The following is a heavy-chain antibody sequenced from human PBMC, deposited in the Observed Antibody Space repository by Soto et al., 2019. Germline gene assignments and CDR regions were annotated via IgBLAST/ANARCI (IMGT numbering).Heavy chain of an antibody. CDR2: IYYSGST. CDR3: AREQKAMVRGVMPFDP. CDR1: GGSISSGDYY. V-gene: IGHV4-30-4*01. Sequence: QVQLQESGPGLVKPSQTLSLTCTVSGGSISSGDYYWSWIRQPPVKGLEWMGYIYYSGSTYYNPSLKSRVTISVDTSKNQFSLKLSSVTAADTAVYYCAREQKAMVRGVMPFDPWGQGTLVTVSS. D-gene: IGHD3-10*01. J-gene: IGHJ5*02.